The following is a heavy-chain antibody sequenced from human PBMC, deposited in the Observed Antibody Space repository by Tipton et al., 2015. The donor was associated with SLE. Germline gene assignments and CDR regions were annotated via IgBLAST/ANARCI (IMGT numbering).Heavy chain of an antibody. D-gene: IGHD4-11*01. CDR1: GGSISSYY. J-gene: IGHJ4*02. CDR3: ARWAGPTVTFDY. Sequence: TLSLTCTVSGGSISSYYWSWIRQPPRKGLEWIGYIYYSGSTNYNPSLKSRVTISVDTSKNQFSLKLSSVTAADTAVYYCARWAGPTVTFDYWGQGTLVTVSS. V-gene: IGHV4-59*01. CDR2: IYYSGST.